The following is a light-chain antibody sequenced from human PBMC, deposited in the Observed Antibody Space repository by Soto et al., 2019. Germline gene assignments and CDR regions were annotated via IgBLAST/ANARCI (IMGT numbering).Light chain of an antibody. V-gene: IGLV7-46*01. CDR3: SRSYSRTTWV. J-gene: IGLJ3*02. CDR2: DTP. CDR1: TGAVTSGNY. Sequence: QAVVTQEPSLTVSPGGTVTLTCGSSTGAVTSGNYPYWFQKKPGQAPMTLIYDTPNTQSWTPARFAGSLLGCTSALTLAGAYTDDAAYYCSSRSYSRTTWVFGGGTKLTVL.